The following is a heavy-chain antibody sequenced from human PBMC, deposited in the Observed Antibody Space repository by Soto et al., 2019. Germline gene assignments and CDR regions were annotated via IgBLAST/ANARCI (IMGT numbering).Heavy chain of an antibody. V-gene: IGHV4-31*03. CDR3: ARDTRDYEARGYYYYYGMDV. J-gene: IGHJ6*02. CDR1: GGSISSGGYY. D-gene: IGHD4-17*01. Sequence: PSETLSLTCTVSGGSISSGGYYWSWIRQHPGKGLEWIGYIYYSGSTYYNPSLKSRVTISVDTSKNQFSLKLSSVTAADTAVYYCARDTRDYEARGYYYYYGMDVWGQGTTVTVSS. CDR2: IYYSGST.